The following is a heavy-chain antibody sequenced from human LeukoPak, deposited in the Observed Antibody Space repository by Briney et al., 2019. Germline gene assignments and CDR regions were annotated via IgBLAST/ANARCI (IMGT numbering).Heavy chain of an antibody. CDR1: GYTFTGYY. D-gene: IGHD3-10*01. CDR3: ARDRGPLGFGELWDAFDI. V-gene: IGHV1-2*02. CDR2: INPNSGGT. J-gene: IGHJ3*02. Sequence: ASVKVSCKASGYTFTGYYMHWVRQAPGQGLEWMGWINPNSGGTNYAQKLQGRVTMTTDTSTSTAYMELRSLRSDDTAVYYCARDRGPLGFGELWDAFDIWGQGTMVTVSS.